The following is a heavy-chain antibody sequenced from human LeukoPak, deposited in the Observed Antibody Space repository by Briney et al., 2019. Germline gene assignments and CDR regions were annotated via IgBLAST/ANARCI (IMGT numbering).Heavy chain of an antibody. J-gene: IGHJ6*02. CDR2: VWYDRSKE. D-gene: IGHD3-10*01. Sequence: GGSLRLSCTASGFTFSSYGMHWVRQAPGKGLEWVAIVWYDRSKEYHADSVKGRFTISRDNSKDTLFLQMNRLTAADTAAYYCAREFVRSSRFGDYYYGIDVWGQGTTVIVSS. V-gene: IGHV3-33*01. CDR3: AREFVRSSRFGDYYYGIDV. CDR1: GFTFSSYG.